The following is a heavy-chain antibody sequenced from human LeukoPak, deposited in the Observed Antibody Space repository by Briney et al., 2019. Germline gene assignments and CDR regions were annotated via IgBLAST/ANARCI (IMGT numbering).Heavy chain of an antibody. Sequence: GGSLRLSCAGSGLTLRSYGMTWVRQAPGKGLEWVSSISGNGGVTTYADSVKGRFTTSRDNSRNTLYLQMDSLRAEDTAVYYCAKDPNGDYIGAFDAWGQGTMVTVSS. V-gene: IGHV3-23*01. J-gene: IGHJ3*01. CDR2: ISGNGGVT. CDR1: GLTLRSYG. CDR3: AKDPNGDYIGAFDA. D-gene: IGHD2-8*01.